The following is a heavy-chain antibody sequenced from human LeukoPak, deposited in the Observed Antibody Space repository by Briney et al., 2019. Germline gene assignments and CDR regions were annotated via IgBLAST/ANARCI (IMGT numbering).Heavy chain of an antibody. Sequence: SGGSLRLSCAASGFTFSDYYMSWIRQAPGKGLEWVSYISYSGSTLYYADSVKGRFTMSRDNAKNSVYLQMNSLRAEDTAFYYCTRDAPLVPGKNFWGQGTLVTVSS. CDR2: ISYSGSTL. CDR3: TRDAPLVPGKNF. V-gene: IGHV3-11*04. D-gene: IGHD6-19*01. CDR1: GFTFSDYY. J-gene: IGHJ4*02.